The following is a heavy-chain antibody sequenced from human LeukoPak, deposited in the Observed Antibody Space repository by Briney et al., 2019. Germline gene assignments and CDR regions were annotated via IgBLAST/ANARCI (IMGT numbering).Heavy chain of an antibody. Sequence: GGSQRLSCAASGSTFTSYWMHWVRQAPGKGLVWVSRINSDGSSTSYADSVKGRFTISRDNAKNTPYLQMNSLRAEDTAVYYCARQTGDAFDIWGQGTMVTVSS. J-gene: IGHJ3*02. CDR2: INSDGSST. V-gene: IGHV3-74*01. CDR3: ARQTGDAFDI. CDR1: GSTFTSYW. D-gene: IGHD7-27*01.